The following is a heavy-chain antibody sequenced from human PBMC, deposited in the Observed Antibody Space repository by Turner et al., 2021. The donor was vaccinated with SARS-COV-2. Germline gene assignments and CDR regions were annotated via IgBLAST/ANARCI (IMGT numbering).Heavy chain of an antibody. CDR1: GFPFSSYG. J-gene: IGHJ4*02. V-gene: IGHV3-33*01. CDR3: AREVSGSYWPFDY. Sequence: QVQLVESGGGVVQPGRSLRLSCAASGFPFSSYGMHWVRQAPGKVLEWVAVIWYDGSNKYYADSVKGRFTISRDNSKNTLYLQMNSLRAEDTAVYYCAREVSGSYWPFDYWGQGTLVTVSS. D-gene: IGHD1-26*01. CDR2: IWYDGSNK.